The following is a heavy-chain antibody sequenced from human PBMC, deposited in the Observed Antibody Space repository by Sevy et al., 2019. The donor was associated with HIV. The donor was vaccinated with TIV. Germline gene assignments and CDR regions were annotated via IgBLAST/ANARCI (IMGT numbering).Heavy chain of an antibody. CDR2: IYYSGST. D-gene: IGHD6-19*01. V-gene: IGHV4-59*01. Sequence: SETLSLTCTVSGGSISSYYWSWIRQPPGKGLEWIGYIYYSGSTNYNPSLKSRVTISVDTSKNQFSLKLSSVTAADTALYYCARDMAPRSSGWHATKKVYYYMDVWGKGTTVTVSS. CDR1: GGSISSYY. J-gene: IGHJ6*03. CDR3: ARDMAPRSSGWHATKKVYYYMDV.